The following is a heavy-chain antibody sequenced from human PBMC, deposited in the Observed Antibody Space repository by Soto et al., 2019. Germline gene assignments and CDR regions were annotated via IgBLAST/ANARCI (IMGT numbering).Heavy chain of an antibody. CDR1: GGSISSGGYS. Sequence: QLQLQESGSGLVKPSQTLSLTCAVSGGSISSGGYSWSWIRQPPGKGLEWIGYIYHSGSTYYNPASRSRVPKSADRAKNQFSLKLGSVTAADTAVYYCAAGGGLPRYCWGQGTLVTVSS. D-gene: IGHD5-12*01. CDR3: AAGGGLPRYC. CDR2: IYHSGST. V-gene: IGHV4-30-2*01. J-gene: IGHJ4*02.